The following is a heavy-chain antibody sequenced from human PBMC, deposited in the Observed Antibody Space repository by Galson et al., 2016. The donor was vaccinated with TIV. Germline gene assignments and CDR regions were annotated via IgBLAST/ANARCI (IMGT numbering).Heavy chain of an antibody. CDR1: GYSFTTHW. CDR3: ARSPADPQDSYYYIDV. J-gene: IGHJ6*03. Sequence: QSGAEVKQSGESLKISCKASGYSFTTHWIGWVRQMPGEGLEWMGIIYPGDSDTRYSPSFQGQVTISADKSISTSYLQWSALRASDTAMYYCARSPADPQDSYYYIDVWGKGTTVTVSS. CDR2: IYPGDSDT. V-gene: IGHV5-51*03.